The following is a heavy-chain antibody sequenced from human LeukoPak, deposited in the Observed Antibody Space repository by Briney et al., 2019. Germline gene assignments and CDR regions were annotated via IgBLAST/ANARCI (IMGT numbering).Heavy chain of an antibody. D-gene: IGHD3-16*01. CDR1: GYTFTSYG. Sequence: GASVKVSCKASGYTFTSYGISWVRQAPGQGLEWMGWINPNSGGTNYAQKFQGRVTMTRDTSISTAYMELSSLRSEDTAVYYCARNPWESSDLGWFDPWGQGTLVTVSS. J-gene: IGHJ5*02. CDR3: ARNPWESSDLGWFDP. CDR2: INPNSGGT. V-gene: IGHV1-2*02.